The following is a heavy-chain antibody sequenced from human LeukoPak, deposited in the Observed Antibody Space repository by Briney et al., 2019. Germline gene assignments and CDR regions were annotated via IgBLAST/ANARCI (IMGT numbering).Heavy chain of an antibody. J-gene: IGHJ5*02. D-gene: IGHD4-17*01. CDR2: ISAYNGNT. V-gene: IGHV1-18*01. Sequence: WASVKVSCKASGYTFTSYGISWVRQAPGQGLEWMGWISAYNGNTNYAQKFQGRVTITADESTSTAYMELSSLRSEDTAVYYCARDLMTTVTTGEFDPWGQGTLVTVSS. CDR1: GYTFTSYG. CDR3: ARDLMTTVTTGEFDP.